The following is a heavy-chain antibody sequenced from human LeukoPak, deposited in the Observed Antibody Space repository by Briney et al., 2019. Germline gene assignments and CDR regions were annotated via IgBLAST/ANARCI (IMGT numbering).Heavy chain of an antibody. CDR1: GFTFSIYS. D-gene: IGHD5-24*01. J-gene: IGHJ4*02. Sequence: PGGSLRLSCAASGFTFSIYSMNWVRQAPGKGLEWVSSISSSSAYVYYADSVKGRFTISRDNAKNSLYLQMNSLRVEDTAMYYCARDYAEMPTAGGGQGTLVTVSS. CDR3: ARDYAEMPTAG. V-gene: IGHV3-21*01. CDR2: ISSSSAYV.